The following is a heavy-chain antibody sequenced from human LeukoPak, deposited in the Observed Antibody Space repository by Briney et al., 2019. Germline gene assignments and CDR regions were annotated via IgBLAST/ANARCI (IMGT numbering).Heavy chain of an antibody. D-gene: IGHD3-9*01. CDR2: INPNSGGR. J-gene: IGHJ4*02. CDR1: GYTFTGYY. Sequence: ASVKVSCKASGYTFTGYYMHWVRQAPGQGLEWMGWINPNSGGRNYAQKFQGRVTMTTDTSTSTAYMELRSLRSDDTAVYYCARASRMYYDILTGYYLLDYWGQGTLVAVSS. CDR3: ARASRMYYDILTGYYLLDY. V-gene: IGHV1-2*02.